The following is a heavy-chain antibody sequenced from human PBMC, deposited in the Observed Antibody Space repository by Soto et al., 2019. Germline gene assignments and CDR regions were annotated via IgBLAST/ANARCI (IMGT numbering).Heavy chain of an antibody. Sequence: GGSLRLSCAASGFTFSSYGMHWVRQAPGKGLEWVAVIWYDGSNKYYADSVKGRFTISRDNSKNTLYLQMNSLRAEDTAVYYCAIYSSGAGKLWFDPWGQGTLVTGSS. CDR2: IWYDGSNK. J-gene: IGHJ5*02. V-gene: IGHV3-33*01. CDR1: GFTFSSYG. D-gene: IGHD2-15*01. CDR3: AIYSSGAGKLWFDP.